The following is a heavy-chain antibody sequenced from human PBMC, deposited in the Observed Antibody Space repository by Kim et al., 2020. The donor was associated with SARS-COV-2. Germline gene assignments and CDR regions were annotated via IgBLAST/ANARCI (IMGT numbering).Heavy chain of an antibody. CDR3: AKQGIAGVLDY. CDR1: GFTFITNA. Sequence: GGSLRLSCAASGFTFITNAMSWVRQAPGKGPEWVSALSSSGGTTYYADSVKGRFTISRDTSKNTLYLQMNSLRAEDTAVYYCAKQGIAGVLDYWGQGTLVAVSS. CDR2: LSSSGGTT. D-gene: IGHD6-13*01. J-gene: IGHJ4*02. V-gene: IGHV3-23*01.